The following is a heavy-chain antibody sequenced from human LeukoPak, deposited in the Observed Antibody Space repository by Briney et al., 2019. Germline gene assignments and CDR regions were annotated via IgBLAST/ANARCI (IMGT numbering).Heavy chain of an antibody. CDR1: GFTFSSYS. CDR2: ISSSSSTI. D-gene: IGHD3-3*01. V-gene: IGHV3-48*01. CDR3: ARGYDFWSGYCFDY. Sequence: GGSLGLSCAASGFTFSSYSMNWVRQAPGKGLEWVSYISSSSSTIYYADSVKGRFTISRDNAKNSLYLQMNSLRAEDTAVYYCARGYDFWSGYCFDYWGQGTLVTVSS. J-gene: IGHJ4*02.